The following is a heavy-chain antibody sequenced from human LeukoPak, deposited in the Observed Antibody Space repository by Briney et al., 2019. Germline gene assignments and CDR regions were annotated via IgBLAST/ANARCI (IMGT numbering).Heavy chain of an antibody. CDR1: GFTFSSYA. CDR3: AKAGDSSGWFGF. D-gene: IGHD6-19*01. J-gene: IGHJ4*02. V-gene: IGHV3-23*01. Sequence: GWSLRLSCAASGFTFSSYAMRWVRQAPGKGLEWVSGISGGGGDTYYGDSAKVRFTISRDNSKNTLSLQMNSLRAEDTAIYYCAKAGDSSGWFGFWGQGTLVTVSS. CDR2: ISGGGGDT.